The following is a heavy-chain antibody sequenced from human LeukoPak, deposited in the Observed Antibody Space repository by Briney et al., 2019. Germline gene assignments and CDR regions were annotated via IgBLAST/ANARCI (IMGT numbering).Heavy chain of an antibody. CDR2: ISWNSGSI. CDR1: GFTFDDYA. D-gene: IGHD3-3*01. J-gene: IGHJ6*02. Sequence: GRSLRLSCAASGFTFDDYAMHWVRQAPGKGLGWVSGISWNSGSIGYADSVKGRFTISRDNAKNSLYLQMNSLRAEDTALYYCAKSETITIFGVVIRGPHYYYGMDVWGQGTTVTVSS. CDR3: AKSETITIFGVVIRGPHYYYGMDV. V-gene: IGHV3-9*01.